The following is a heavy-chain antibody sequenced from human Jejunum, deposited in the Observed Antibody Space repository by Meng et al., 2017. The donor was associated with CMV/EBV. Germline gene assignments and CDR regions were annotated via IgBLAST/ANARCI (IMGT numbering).Heavy chain of an antibody. J-gene: IGHJ4*02. V-gene: IGHV2-5*02. CDR2: IYRGDDK. Sequence: QIPLKDSGPTLVKPTQTLTLTCSFSGFSPSTSGEGVGWIRQPPGKALEWLALIYRGDDKRYSPSLNSRLTIAKDTSKNEVVLTLTNMGPIDTGTYYCAHFVGGYYPSRPDYWGQGTLVTVSS. CDR3: AHFVGGYYPSRPDY. CDR1: GFSPSTSGEG. D-gene: IGHD1-26*01.